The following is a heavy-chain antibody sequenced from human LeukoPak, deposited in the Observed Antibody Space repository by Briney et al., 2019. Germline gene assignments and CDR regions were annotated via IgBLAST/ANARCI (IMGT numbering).Heavy chain of an antibody. J-gene: IGHJ6*03. Sequence: SETLSLTCAVYGGSFSGYYWSWIRQPPGKGLEWIGEINHSGSTNYNPSLKSRVTISVDTSKNQFFLKLSSVTAADTAVYYCARSEEYYGSGTQGTYYYYMDVWGKGTTVTISS. CDR3: ARSEEYYGSGTQGTYYYYMDV. D-gene: IGHD3-10*01. CDR1: GGSFSGYY. V-gene: IGHV4-34*01. CDR2: INHSGST.